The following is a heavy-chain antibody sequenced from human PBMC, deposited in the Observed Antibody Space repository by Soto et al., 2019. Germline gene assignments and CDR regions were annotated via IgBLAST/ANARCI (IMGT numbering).Heavy chain of an antibody. D-gene: IGHD6-13*01. CDR2: ISYDGSNK. V-gene: IGHV3-30*18. Sequence: QVQLVESGGGVVQPGRSLRLSCAASGFTFSSYGMHWVRQAPGKGLEWVAVISYDGSNKYYADSVKGRFTISRDNSKNTLYLQMNSLRAEDTAVYYCAKVSFKQQLDDFDYWGQGTLVTVSS. J-gene: IGHJ4*02. CDR3: AKVSFKQQLDDFDY. CDR1: GFTFSSYG.